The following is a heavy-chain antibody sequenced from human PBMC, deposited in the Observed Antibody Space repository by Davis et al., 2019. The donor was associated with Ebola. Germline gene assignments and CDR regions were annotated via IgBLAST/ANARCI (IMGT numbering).Heavy chain of an antibody. CDR1: GFTFSSYG. V-gene: IGHV3-33*01. J-gene: IGHJ3*02. D-gene: IGHD2-15*01. Sequence: GESLKISCAASGFTFSSYGMHWVRQAPGKGLEWVAVIWYDGSNKYYADSVKGRFTISRDNSKNTLYLQMNSLRAEDTAVYYCARIGYCSGGSCFLGALDIWGQGTMVTVSS. CDR3: ARIGYCSGGSCFLGALDI. CDR2: IWYDGSNK.